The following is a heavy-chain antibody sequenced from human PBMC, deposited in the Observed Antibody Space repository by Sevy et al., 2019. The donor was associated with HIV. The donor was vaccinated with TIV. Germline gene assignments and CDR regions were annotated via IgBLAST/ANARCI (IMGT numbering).Heavy chain of an antibody. D-gene: IGHD3-22*01. V-gene: IGHV3-23*01. CDR2: ISGSGGSGDKT. CDR3: ARKYDSSGYFDY. Sequence: GGSLRLSCAASGFTFSNYAMNWVRQAPGKGLEWVSGISGSGGSGDKTNYADSMKGRFTISRVDSKNSLYLQLNSLRAEDTAIYYCARKYDSSGYFDYWGQGTLVTVSS. CDR1: GFTFSNYA. J-gene: IGHJ4*02.